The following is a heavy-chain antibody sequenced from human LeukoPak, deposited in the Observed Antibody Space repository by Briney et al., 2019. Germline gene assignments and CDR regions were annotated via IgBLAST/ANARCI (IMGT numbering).Heavy chain of an antibody. CDR2: IYPRDGST. J-gene: IGHJ4*02. Sequence: ASVKVSCKASGYTFTNNYLHWVRQAPGQGLEWMGMIYPRDGSTSYAQNFQGRVTVTRDTSTTTVHMELGGLRSEDTAVYYCARDQEGFDYWGQGTVVTVSS. CDR1: GYTFTNNY. CDR3: ARDQEGFDY. V-gene: IGHV1-46*01.